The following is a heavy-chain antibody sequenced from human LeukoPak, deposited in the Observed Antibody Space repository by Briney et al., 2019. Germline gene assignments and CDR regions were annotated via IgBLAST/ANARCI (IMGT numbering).Heavy chain of an antibody. CDR1: GGSIATYY. V-gene: IGHV4-59*01. J-gene: IGHJ4*02. CDR3: ARGDGYNSGYFEY. D-gene: IGHD5-24*01. CDR2: IYYGGT. Sequence: SATLSLTCTVSGGSIATYYWSWIRQSPGKGLEWIAYIYYGGTNYNPSLKSRVTISVDTSKNQFSLNLRSATAADTAVYYYARGDGYNSGYFEYWGQGTLVTVSS.